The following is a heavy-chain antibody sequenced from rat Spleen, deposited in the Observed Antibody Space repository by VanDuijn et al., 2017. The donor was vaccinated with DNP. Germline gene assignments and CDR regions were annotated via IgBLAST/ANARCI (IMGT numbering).Heavy chain of an antibody. J-gene: IGHJ2*01. CDR3: ARGNYARNYFDY. CDR2: ITSNGGNA. V-gene: IGHV5-31*01. D-gene: IGHD1-11*01. Sequence: EVQLVESGGGLVQPGRSLKLSCVASGFPFNDYWMTWIRQVPGKGLEWVASITSNGGNAYYPDSVKGRFAISRDNAKNTLYLQMNSLRSEDTATYYCARGNYARNYFDYWGQGVMVTVSS. CDR1: GFPFNDYW.